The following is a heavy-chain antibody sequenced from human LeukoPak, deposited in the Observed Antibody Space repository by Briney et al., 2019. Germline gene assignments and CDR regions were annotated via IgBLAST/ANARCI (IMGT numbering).Heavy chain of an antibody. CDR2: IPYDGSNK. D-gene: IGHD3-3*01. CDR1: GFTFSSYA. Sequence: PGRSLRLSCAASGFTFSSYAMHWVRQAPGKGLEWVAVIPYDGSNKYYADSVKGRFTISRDNSKNTLYLQMNSLRAEDTAVYYCARDWDNLWSGYYVWGQGTLVTVSS. V-gene: IGHV3-30-3*01. CDR3: ARDWDNLWSGYYV. J-gene: IGHJ4*02.